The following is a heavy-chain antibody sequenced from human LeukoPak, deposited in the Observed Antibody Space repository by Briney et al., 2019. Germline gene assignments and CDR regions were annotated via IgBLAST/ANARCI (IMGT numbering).Heavy chain of an antibody. D-gene: IGHD1-1*01. Sequence: GGSLRLSCAASGFTFSDYYMSWIRQAPGKGLEWVSYISSGGSSIYYADSVKGRFTISRDNAKNSLYLQMNSLRAEDMAVYYCARDHNWNFDPWGQGTLVTVSS. J-gene: IGHJ5*02. V-gene: IGHV3-11*01. CDR1: GFTFSDYY. CDR2: ISSGGSSI. CDR3: ARDHNWNFDP.